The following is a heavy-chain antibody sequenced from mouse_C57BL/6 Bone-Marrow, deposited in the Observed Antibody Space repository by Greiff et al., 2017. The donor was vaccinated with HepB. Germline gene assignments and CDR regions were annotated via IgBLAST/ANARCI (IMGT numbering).Heavy chain of an antibody. CDR2: IYPGGGYT. D-gene: IGHD2-1*01. CDR3: ARNLPRYAMDY. CDR1: GYTFTDYW. Sequence: VQLQQSGAELVRPGTSVKMSCKASGYTFTDYWIGWAKQRPGHGLEWIGDIYPGGGYTNYNEKFKGKATLTADKSSSTAYMQFSSLTSEDSAVYYCARNLPRYAMDYWGQGTSVTVSS. J-gene: IGHJ4*01. V-gene: IGHV1-63*01.